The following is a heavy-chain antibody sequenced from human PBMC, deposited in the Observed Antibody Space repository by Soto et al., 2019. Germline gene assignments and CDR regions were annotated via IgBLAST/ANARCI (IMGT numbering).Heavy chain of an antibody. CDR1: GYTFSSYW. Sequence: SGESLKISCKGSGYTFSSYWIAWVRQMPGKGLEWMGIIYPGDSDTRYRPSFQGQVTISVDKSISTAYLQWTNLKASDTAMYYCARQDGAATYYFDYWGQGTLVTVSS. J-gene: IGHJ4*02. V-gene: IGHV5-51*01. D-gene: IGHD1-26*01. CDR2: IYPGDSDT. CDR3: ARQDGAATYYFDY.